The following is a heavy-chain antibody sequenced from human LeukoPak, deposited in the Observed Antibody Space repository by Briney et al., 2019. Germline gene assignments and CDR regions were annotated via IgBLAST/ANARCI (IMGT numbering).Heavy chain of an antibody. CDR1: GFTFSTYA. J-gene: IGHJ4*02. CDR3: ANTHHRDR. V-gene: IGHV3-23*01. Sequence: GRSLRPSCAASGFTFSTYAMAWVRQTPGKGLEWVSSITGSGDRTYYADSVKGRFTISRDNSKNTLHLQMNSLRAEDTAVYYCANTHHRDRWGQGTLVIVSS. CDR2: ITGSGDRT.